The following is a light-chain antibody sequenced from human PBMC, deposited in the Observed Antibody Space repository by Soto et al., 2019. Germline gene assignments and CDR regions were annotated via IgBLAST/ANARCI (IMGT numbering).Light chain of an antibody. CDR3: LQCDGSLT. CDR2: GAS. J-gene: IGKJ4*01. CDR1: QTVSSNY. V-gene: IGKV3-20*01. Sequence: EIVLTQSPGTLSLSPGERATLSCRASQTVSSNYLAWYQQKPGQAPRLLIYGASSRATGTPNWFSGSGSGTDVILTISRLEPEDFAVYYWLQCDGSLTFGGGTKVEIK.